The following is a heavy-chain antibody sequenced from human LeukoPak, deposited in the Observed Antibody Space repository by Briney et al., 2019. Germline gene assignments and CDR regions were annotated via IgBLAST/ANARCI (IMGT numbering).Heavy chain of an antibody. D-gene: IGHD5-24*01. V-gene: IGHV3-7*01. CDR2: IKQDGSEK. Sequence: PGGSLRLSCVASGLTFSSYWMHWVRQAPGKGLEWVANIKQDGSEKYYVDSVKGRFTISRDNAKNSLFLEMNSLRAEDTAVYYCATKDGYNFDFWGQGTLVTVSS. CDR1: GLTFSSYW. J-gene: IGHJ4*02. CDR3: ATKDGYNFDF.